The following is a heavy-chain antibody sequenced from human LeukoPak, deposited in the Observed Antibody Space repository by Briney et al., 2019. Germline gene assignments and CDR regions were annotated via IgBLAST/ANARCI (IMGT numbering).Heavy chain of an antibody. Sequence: GGSLRLFCAASGFTFTNFWMSWVRQAPGKGLEWVANIDEGGSEKYHVDSVKGRFTISRDNAKNSLYLQMNSLRGDDTAVYYCARAGDVGVVDYWGQGTLVTVSS. V-gene: IGHV3-7*01. CDR3: ARAGDVGVVDY. CDR1: GFTFTNFW. D-gene: IGHD1-26*01. CDR2: IDEGGSEK. J-gene: IGHJ4*02.